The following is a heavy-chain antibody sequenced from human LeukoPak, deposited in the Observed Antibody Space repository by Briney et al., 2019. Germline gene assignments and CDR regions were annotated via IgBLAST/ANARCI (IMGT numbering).Heavy chain of an antibody. D-gene: IGHD3-22*01. V-gene: IGHV1-69*13. J-gene: IGHJ4*02. Sequence: GASVKVSCKASGGTFSSYAISWVRQAPGQGLEWMGGIIPIFGTANYAQKFQGRVTITADESTSTAYMELSSLRSEDTAVYYCASPNVPYYYDSSGYYNLDYWGQGTLVTVSS. CDR1: GGTFSSYA. CDR3: ASPNVPYYYDSSGYYNLDY. CDR2: IIPIFGTA.